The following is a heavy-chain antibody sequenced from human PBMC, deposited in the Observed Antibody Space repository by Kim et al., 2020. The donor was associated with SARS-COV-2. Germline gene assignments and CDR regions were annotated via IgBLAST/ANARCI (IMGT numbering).Heavy chain of an antibody. D-gene: IGHD3-3*01. Sequence: RVTISVDTSKNQFSLKLSSVTAADTAVYYCARGRYDFWSGYYSPVAFDIWGQGTMVTVSS. CDR3: ARGRYDFWSGYYSPVAFDI. J-gene: IGHJ3*02. V-gene: IGHV4-59*09.